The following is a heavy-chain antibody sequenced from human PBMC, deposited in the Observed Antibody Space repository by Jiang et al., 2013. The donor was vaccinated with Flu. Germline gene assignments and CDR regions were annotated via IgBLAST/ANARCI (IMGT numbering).Heavy chain of an antibody. V-gene: IGHV3-33*01. Sequence: VQLLESGGGVVQPGRSLRLSCAASGFTFSSYGMHWVRQAPGKGLEWVAVIWYDGSNKYYADSVKGRFTISRDNSKNTLYLQMNSLRAEDTAVYYCARDPSNYDFWSGYPYYFDYWAREPWSPSPQ. J-gene: IGHJ4*02. CDR1: GFTFSSYG. D-gene: IGHD3-3*01. CDR3: ARDPSNYDFWSGYPYYFDY. CDR2: IWYDGSNK.